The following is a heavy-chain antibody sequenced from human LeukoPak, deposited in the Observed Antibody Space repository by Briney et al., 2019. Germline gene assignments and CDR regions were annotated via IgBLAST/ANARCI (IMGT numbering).Heavy chain of an antibody. V-gene: IGHV4-31*03. J-gene: IGHJ4*02. D-gene: IGHD3-10*01. Sequence: SETLSLTCTVSGGSISSGGYYWSWIRQHPGKGLEWIGYIYYSGSTYYNPSLKSRVTISVDTSKNQFSLKLSSVTAADTAVYYCARDRGGDGYKLDYWGQGTLVTVSS. CDR1: GGSISSGGYY. CDR3: ARDRGGDGYKLDY. CDR2: IYYSGST.